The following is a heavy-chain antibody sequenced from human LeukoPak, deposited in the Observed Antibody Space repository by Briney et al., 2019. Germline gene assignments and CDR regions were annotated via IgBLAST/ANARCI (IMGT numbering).Heavy chain of an antibody. V-gene: IGHV3-23*01. CDR2: ISGSGGTT. CDR3: AKGPYSSSWYNWFDP. J-gene: IGHJ5*02. D-gene: IGHD6-13*01. Sequence: PGGSLRLSCAASGFTFSSYVMSWVRQAPGKGLEWVSGISGSGGTTNYADSVKGRFTISRDNSKNTLYLQMNSLRAEDTAVYYCAKGPYSSSWYNWFDPWGQGALVTVSS. CDR1: GFTFSSYV.